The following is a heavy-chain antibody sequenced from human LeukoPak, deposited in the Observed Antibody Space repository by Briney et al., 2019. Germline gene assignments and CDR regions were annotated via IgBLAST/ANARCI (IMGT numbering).Heavy chain of an antibody. J-gene: IGHJ5*02. Sequence: SETLSLTCTVSGGSISSNDWWSWVRQPPGKGLEWIGEIYQSGSTNYNPSLKSRVTISVDKSKNQFSLKLTSVTAADTAVHYCARDQTNNWFDPWGQGTLVTVSS. V-gene: IGHV4-4*02. CDR3: ARDQTNNWFDP. CDR1: GGSISSNDW. CDR2: IYQSGST. D-gene: IGHD4-11*01.